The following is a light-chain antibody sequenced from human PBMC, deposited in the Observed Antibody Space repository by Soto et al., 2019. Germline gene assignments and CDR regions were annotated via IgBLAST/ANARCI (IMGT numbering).Light chain of an antibody. CDR1: QSVSSNS. J-gene: IGKJ1*01. CDR3: HQYGISPRT. V-gene: IGKV3-20*01. CDR2: GAS. Sequence: EVVLTESRGTVSLCAGERATLSCRASQSVSSNSLAWYQQKPGQAPRLLIYGASSRATGIPDRFSGSGSGTDFTLTISRLEPEDFAVYYCHQYGISPRTFAQGTKVDIK.